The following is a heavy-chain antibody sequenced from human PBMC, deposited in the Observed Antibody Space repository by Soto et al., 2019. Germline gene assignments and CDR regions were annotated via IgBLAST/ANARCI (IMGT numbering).Heavy chain of an antibody. J-gene: IGHJ6*02. CDR1: RCTFTNFY. V-gene: IGHV1-46*01. CDR2: INPSGGST. D-gene: IGHD1-26*01. Sequence: XSVKVSCPASRCTFTNFYIHWLGQAPGQGLEWMGIINPSGGSTTYPQKFQGRVTMTRDTSTSTVHMELITLRSEDTAVYYCARSQVGRPLDVWGPGTTVTVSS. CDR3: ARSQVGRPLDV.